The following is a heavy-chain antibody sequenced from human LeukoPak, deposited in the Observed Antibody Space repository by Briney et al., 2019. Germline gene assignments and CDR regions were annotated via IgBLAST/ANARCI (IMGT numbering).Heavy chain of an antibody. CDR3: ARDRESEWEPAFDI. Sequence: ASVKVSCKASGYTFTGYYMHWVRQAPGQGLEWMGWINPNSGGTNYAQKFQGRVTMARDTSISTAYMELSRLRSDDTAVYYCARDRESEWEPAFDIWGQGTMVTVSS. CDR1: GYTFTGYY. V-gene: IGHV1-2*02. D-gene: IGHD1-26*01. J-gene: IGHJ3*02. CDR2: INPNSGGT.